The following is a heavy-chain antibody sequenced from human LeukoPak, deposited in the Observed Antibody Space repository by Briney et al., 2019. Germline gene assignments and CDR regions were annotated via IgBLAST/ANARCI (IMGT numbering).Heavy chain of an antibody. D-gene: IGHD1-26*01. Sequence: GGSLRLSCAASGFTFSDYYMSWIRQAPGKGLEWVSYISSSNTYTNYAGPVKGRFTISRDDAKNSLYLQMNSLRAEDTAVYYCARSRSYYPADYWGQGTPVTVSS. CDR2: ISSSNTYT. V-gene: IGHV3-11*03. CDR1: GFTFSDYY. J-gene: IGHJ4*02. CDR3: ARSRSYYPADY.